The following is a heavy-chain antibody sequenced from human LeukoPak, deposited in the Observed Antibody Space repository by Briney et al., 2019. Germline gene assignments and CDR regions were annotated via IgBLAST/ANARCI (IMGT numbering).Heavy chain of an antibody. CDR1: GYTLIEFS. CDR3: VTGHAVSLEGFHL. CDR2: SDPEDGDT. D-gene: IGHD5/OR15-5a*01. J-gene: IGHJ3*01. V-gene: IGHV1-24*01. Sequence: GASVKVSCKVSGYTLIEFSMHWVRQAPGKGLEWMGTSDPEDGDTIYAQTFEGRLTMTEDSSIDTAYLELSSLRSEDTAMYYCVTGHAVSLEGFHLWGQGTMVTVSS.